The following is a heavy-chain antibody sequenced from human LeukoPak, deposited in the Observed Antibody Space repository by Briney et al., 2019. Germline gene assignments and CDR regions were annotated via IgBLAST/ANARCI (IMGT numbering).Heavy chain of an antibody. V-gene: IGHV4-34*01. J-gene: IGHJ4*02. D-gene: IGHD5-24*01. CDR2: INHSGST. Sequence: WIGEINHSGSTNYNPSLKSRVTISVDTSKNQFSLKLSSVTAADTAVYYCATRDGYNYLDYWGQGTLVTVSS. CDR3: ATRDGYNYLDY.